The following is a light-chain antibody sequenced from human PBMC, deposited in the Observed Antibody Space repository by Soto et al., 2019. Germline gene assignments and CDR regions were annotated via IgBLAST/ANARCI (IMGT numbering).Light chain of an antibody. CDR3: SSYAGSNNYV. J-gene: IGLJ1*01. V-gene: IGLV2-8*01. CDR1: SSDVGGYQY. CDR2: AVN. Sequence: QSALTQPPSASGSPGQSVTISCTGTSSDVGGYQYVSWYQQYPGKAPKLMIYAVNKRPSGVPDRFSGSRSGNTASLTVSGLQAEDEADYYCSSYAGSNNYVFGTGTKLTVL.